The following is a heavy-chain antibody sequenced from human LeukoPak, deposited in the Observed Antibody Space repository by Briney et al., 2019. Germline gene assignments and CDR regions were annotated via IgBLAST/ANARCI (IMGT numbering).Heavy chain of an antibody. D-gene: IGHD1-26*01. J-gene: IGHJ4*02. CDR2: NYYSGST. CDR1: GGSISSYY. Sequence: PSETLSLTCTVSGGSISSYYWSWIRQPPGKGLEWIGYNYYSGSTNYNPSLKSRVTISVDTSKNQFSLKLSSVTAADTAVYYCARGEGGSYHYFDYWGQGTLVTVSS. CDR3: ARGEGGSYHYFDY. V-gene: IGHV4-59*08.